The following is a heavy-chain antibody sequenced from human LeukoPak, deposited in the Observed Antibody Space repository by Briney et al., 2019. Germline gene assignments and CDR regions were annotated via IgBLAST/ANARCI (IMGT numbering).Heavy chain of an antibody. CDR2: IYYSGST. D-gene: IGHD6-19*01. Sequence: SETLSLTCTVSGGSISSSSYYWGWIRQPPGKGLEWIGSIYYSGSTYYNPSLKSRVTISVGTSKNQFSLKLSSVTAADTAVYYCARGSLAVAAAFSEFDSWGQGTLVTVSS. CDR1: GGSISSSSYY. V-gene: IGHV4-39*07. CDR3: ARGSLAVAAAFSEFDS. J-gene: IGHJ4*02.